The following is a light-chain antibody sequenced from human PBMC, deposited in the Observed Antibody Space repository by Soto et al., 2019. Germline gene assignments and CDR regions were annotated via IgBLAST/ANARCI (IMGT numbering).Light chain of an antibody. J-gene: IGKJ4*01. CDR1: QTININ. V-gene: IGKV3-15*01. Sequence: EIVMTQSPATLSVSPGERATLSCRASQTININLAWYQQKPGQSPRLLIYLASTSAAGIPARFSGRGSGTQFPHTISSLQSEDFAVYYCQHYNAWPLTFGGGTKVEIK. CDR2: LAS. CDR3: QHYNAWPLT.